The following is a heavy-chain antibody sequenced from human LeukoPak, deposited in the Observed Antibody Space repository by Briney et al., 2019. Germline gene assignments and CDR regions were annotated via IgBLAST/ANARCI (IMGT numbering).Heavy chain of an antibody. V-gene: IGHV1-2*02. J-gene: IGHJ6*02. CDR2: INPNSGGT. CDR3: ARDEVGSYYYYYGMDV. Sequence: RASVKVSFKASGYTFTGYDMHWVRQAPGQGLEWMGWINPNSGGTNYAQKFQGRVTMTRDTSICTAYMELSRLRSDDTAVYYCARDEVGSYYYYYGMDVWGQGTTVTVSS. D-gene: IGHD1-26*01. CDR1: GYTFTGYD.